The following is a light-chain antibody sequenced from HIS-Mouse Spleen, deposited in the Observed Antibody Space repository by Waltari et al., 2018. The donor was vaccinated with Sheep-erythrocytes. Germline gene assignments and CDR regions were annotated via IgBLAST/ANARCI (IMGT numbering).Light chain of an antibody. J-gene: IGKJ4*01. CDR1: QIVLYSSNNKNY. CDR3: QQYYSTPLT. V-gene: IGKV4-1*01. CDR2: WAS. Sequence: DIVMTQSPDSLAVSLGERATINCKSNQIVLYSSNNKNYLAWYQQKPGQPPKLLIYWASTRESGVPDRFSGSGSGTDFTLTISSLQAEDVAVYYCQQYYSTPLTFGGGTKVEIK.